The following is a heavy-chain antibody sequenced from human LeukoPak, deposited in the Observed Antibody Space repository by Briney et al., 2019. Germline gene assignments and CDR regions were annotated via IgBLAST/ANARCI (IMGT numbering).Heavy chain of an antibody. CDR2: IIPIFGTA. CDR1: GGTFSSDA. V-gene: IGHV1-69*06. J-gene: IGHJ4*02. Sequence: AASVKVSCKASGGTFSSDAISWVRQAPGQGLEWMGGIIPIFGTANYAQKFQGSVAITADKYTSTAYMELSSLRSEDTAVYYCARARGRYYDSSGYFDYWGQGTLVTVSS. D-gene: IGHD3-22*01. CDR3: ARARGRYYDSSGYFDY.